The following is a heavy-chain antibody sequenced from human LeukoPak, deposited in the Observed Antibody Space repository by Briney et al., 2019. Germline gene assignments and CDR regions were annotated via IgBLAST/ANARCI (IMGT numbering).Heavy chain of an antibody. V-gene: IGHV1-18*01. D-gene: IGHD3-10*01. J-gene: IGHJ5*02. Sequence: ASVKVSCQTSGYTFTTYGISWVRQAPGQGLEWMGWVSAYNGNTHYAQNLQGRVTMTTDTSTRTAYMELRSLRSDDTAVYYCARDYDHYGSEGYYLGLGHWFDPWGQGTLVTVSS. CDR2: VSAYNGNT. CDR1: GYTFTTYG. CDR3: ARDYDHYGSEGYYLGLGHWFDP.